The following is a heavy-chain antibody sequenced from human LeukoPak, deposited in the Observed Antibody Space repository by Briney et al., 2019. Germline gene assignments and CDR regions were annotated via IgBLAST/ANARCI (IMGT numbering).Heavy chain of an antibody. CDR3: AKEGRNTAMVSNPDY. CDR2: ISGSGGST. J-gene: IGHJ4*02. Sequence: PGGSLRLSCAASGFTFDDYAMHWVRQAPGKGLEWVSAISGSGGSTYYADSVKGRFTISRDNSKNTLYLQMNSLRAEDTAVYYCAKEGRNTAMVSNPDYWGQGTLVTVSS. CDR1: GFTFDDYA. V-gene: IGHV3-23*01. D-gene: IGHD5-18*01.